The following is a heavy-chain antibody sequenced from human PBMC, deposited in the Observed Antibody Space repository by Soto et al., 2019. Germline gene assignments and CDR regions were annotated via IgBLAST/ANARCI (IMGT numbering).Heavy chain of an antibody. CDR2: ISYDGSNK. Sequence: VGSLRLSCAASGFTFSSYGMHWVRQAPGKGLEWVAVISYDGSNKYYADSVKGRFTISRDNSKNTLYLQMNSLRAEDTAVYYCAKSPYYYDSSGYTFDYWGQGTQVTVSS. CDR3: AKSPYYYDSSGYTFDY. J-gene: IGHJ4*02. V-gene: IGHV3-30*18. D-gene: IGHD3-22*01. CDR1: GFTFSSYG.